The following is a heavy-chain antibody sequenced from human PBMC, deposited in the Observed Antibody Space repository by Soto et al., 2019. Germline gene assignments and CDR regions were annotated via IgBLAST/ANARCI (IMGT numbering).Heavy chain of an antibody. CDR1: GFTFSSYG. V-gene: IGHV3-30*18. Sequence: QVQLVESGGGVVQPGRSLRLSCAASGFTFSSYGMHWVRQAPGKGLEWVAVMSNDGSNEYYADSVKGRFTISRDNSKNTLSLQMNSLRREDTALYYCAKGRSSSWYDYGMDVCGHGTTVAVSS. CDR3: AKGRSSSWYDYGMDV. CDR2: MSNDGSNE. J-gene: IGHJ6*02. D-gene: IGHD6-13*01.